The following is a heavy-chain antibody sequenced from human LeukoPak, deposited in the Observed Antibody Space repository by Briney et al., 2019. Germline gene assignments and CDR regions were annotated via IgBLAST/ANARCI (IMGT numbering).Heavy chain of an antibody. Sequence: GGSLRLSCAASGFTVSSNYMSWVRQAPGKGLEWVANIKQDGSEKYYVDSVKGRFTISRDNTKNSLYLQMNSLRAEDTAVYYCAGLSSSYTWGQGTLVTVSS. CDR3: AGLSSSYT. CDR2: IKQDGSEK. V-gene: IGHV3-7*01. CDR1: GFTVSSNY. J-gene: IGHJ5*02. D-gene: IGHD6-6*01.